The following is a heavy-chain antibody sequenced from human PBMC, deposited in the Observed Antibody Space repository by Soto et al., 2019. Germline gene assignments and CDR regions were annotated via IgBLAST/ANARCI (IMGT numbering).Heavy chain of an antibody. V-gene: IGHV3-15*07. CDR1: GFTFSSYS. Sequence: GGSLRLSCAASGFTFSSYSMNWVRQAPGKGLEWVGRIKSKTDGGTTDYAEPVKGRFAISRDDSNNMLYLQMNSLKIEDTAVYYCTTDSYSTIIIVRFDYWGHGTLVTVSS. CDR3: TTDSYSTIIIVRFDY. D-gene: IGHD3-22*01. J-gene: IGHJ4*01. CDR2: IKSKTDGGTT.